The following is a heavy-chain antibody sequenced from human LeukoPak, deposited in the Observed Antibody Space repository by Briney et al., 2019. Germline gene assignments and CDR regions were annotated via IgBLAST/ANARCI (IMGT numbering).Heavy chain of an antibody. CDR3: ARHHDYDDYERAFDI. CDR1: GGSISTGDFF. CDR2: IRYGGNT. Sequence: SETLSLTCTVSGGSISTGDFFWGWIRQPPGKDLEWIGSIRYGGNTLYNPSLKSRLAIAIDTSKNQFSLKLSPVTAADTAVYYCARHHDYDDYERAFDIWGLGTMVTVS. D-gene: IGHD4-17*01. V-gene: IGHV4-39*01. J-gene: IGHJ3*02.